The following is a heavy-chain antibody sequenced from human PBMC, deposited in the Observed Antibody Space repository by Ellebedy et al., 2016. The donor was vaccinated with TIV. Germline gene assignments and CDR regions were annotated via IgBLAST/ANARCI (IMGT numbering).Heavy chain of an antibody. CDR1: GFTFSSYS. Sequence: GGSLRLXCAASGFTFSSYSMNWVRQAPGKGLEWVSSISSSSSYIYYADSVKGRFTISRDNAKNSLYLQMNSLRAEDTAVYYCVRDYNIRGDEKWGDYWGQGTLVTVS. J-gene: IGHJ4*02. CDR3: VRDYNIRGDEKWGDY. CDR2: ISSSSSYI. V-gene: IGHV3-21*01. D-gene: IGHD5-24*01.